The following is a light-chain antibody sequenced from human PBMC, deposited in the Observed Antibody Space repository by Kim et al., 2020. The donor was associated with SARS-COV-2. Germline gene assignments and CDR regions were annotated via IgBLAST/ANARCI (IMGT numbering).Light chain of an antibody. CDR1: NIGSKS. J-gene: IGLJ3*02. Sequence: VSVAPGKPARITCGGNNIGSKSVHWYQQKPGQAPVLVIYYDSDRPSGIPERFSGSNSGNTATLTISRVEAGDETDYYCQVWDSSSDHWGFGGGTQLTVL. CDR3: QVWDSSSDHWG. V-gene: IGLV3-21*04. CDR2: YDS.